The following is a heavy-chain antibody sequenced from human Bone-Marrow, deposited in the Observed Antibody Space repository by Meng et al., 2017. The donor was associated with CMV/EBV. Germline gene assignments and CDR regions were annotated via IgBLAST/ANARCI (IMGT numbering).Heavy chain of an antibody. D-gene: IGHD6-13*01. J-gene: IGHJ4*02. V-gene: IGHV3-30-3*01. CDR1: GLIFSTYG. CDR3: ARDTYSSSWFYLDY. CDR2: ISNDGSNK. Sequence: GGSLRLSCAASGLIFSTYGMHWVRQAPGKGLEWVAVISNDGSNKYYGDSVKGRFTISRDNAKNSLYLQMNSLRAEDTAVYYCARDTYSSSWFYLDYWGQGTLVTGSS.